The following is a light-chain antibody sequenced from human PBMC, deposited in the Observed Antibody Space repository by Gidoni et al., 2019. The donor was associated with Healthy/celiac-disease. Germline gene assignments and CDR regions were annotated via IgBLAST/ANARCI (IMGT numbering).Light chain of an antibody. CDR2: SNT. V-gene: IGLV1-44*01. Sequence: QSVLTQPASASGTPGQRVTISCSGSSSNIGSNTVNWYQQLPGTAPNLLIYSNTQRPSGVPDRFSGSKSGTSASLAISVLQSEDEADYYCAAWDDSLNGWVFGGGTKLTVL. J-gene: IGLJ3*02. CDR1: SSNIGSNT. CDR3: AAWDDSLNGWV.